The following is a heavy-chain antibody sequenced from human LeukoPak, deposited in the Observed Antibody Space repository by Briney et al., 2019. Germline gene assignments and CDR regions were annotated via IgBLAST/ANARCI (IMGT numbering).Heavy chain of an antibody. CDR3: ARGSSSYYFDY. CDR2: IYTGGTT. J-gene: IGHJ4*02. Sequence: GGSLRLSCAASGFTVTSNHMNWVRQAPGKGLEWVSIIYTGGTTHYADSLKDRFTISRDDSKNTLYLQMNSLRAEDTAVYYCARGSSSYYFDYWGQGTLVTVSS. D-gene: IGHD6-6*01. V-gene: IGHV3-66*01. CDR1: GFTVTSNH.